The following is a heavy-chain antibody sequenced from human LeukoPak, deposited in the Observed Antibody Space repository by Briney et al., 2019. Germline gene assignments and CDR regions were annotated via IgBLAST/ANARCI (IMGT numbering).Heavy chain of an antibody. CDR2: ISYDGSNK. V-gene: IGHV3-30*18. CDR3: AKESSPDYDSSGYYFDY. J-gene: IGHJ4*02. CDR1: GFTFSSYG. Sequence: GRSLRLSCAASGFTFSSYGMHWVRQAPGKGLECVAVISYDGSNKYYADSVKGRFIISRDNSKNTLYLQMNSLRAEDTAVYYCAKESSPDYDSSGYYFDYWGQGTLVTVSS. D-gene: IGHD3-22*01.